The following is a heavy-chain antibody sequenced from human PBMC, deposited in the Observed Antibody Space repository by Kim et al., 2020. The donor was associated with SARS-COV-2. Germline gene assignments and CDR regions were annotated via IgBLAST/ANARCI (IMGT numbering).Heavy chain of an antibody. J-gene: IGHJ4*02. CDR2: IYYSGST. D-gene: IGHD3-10*01. CDR1: GGSISSSSYY. V-gene: IGHV4-39*01. Sequence: SETLSLTCTVSGGSISSSSYYWGWIRQHPGKGLEWIGSIYYSGSTYYNPSLKSRVTISVDTSKNQFSLKLSSVTAADTAVYYCARHGRWFGELLYWGQGTLVTVSS. CDR3: ARHGRWFGELLY.